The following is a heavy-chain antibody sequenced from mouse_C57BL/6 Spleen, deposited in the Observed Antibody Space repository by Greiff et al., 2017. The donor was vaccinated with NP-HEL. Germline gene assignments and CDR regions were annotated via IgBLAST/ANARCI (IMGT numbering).Heavy chain of an antibody. V-gene: IGHV3-6*01. CDR1: GYSITSGYY. J-gene: IGHJ3*01. D-gene: IGHD1-1*01. CDR3: ARGVGGFAY. Sequence: EVQLQESGPGLVKPSQSLSLTCSVTGYSITSGYYWNWIRQFPGNKLEWMGYISYDGSNNYNPSLKNRISITRDTSKNQFFLKLNSVTTEDTATYYCARGVGGFAYWGQGTLVTVSA. CDR2: ISYDGSN.